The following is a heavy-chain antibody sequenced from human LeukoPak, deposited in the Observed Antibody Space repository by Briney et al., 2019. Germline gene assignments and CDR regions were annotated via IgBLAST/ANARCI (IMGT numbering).Heavy chain of an antibody. D-gene: IGHD2-15*01. V-gene: IGHV3-15*01. CDR2: IKSKSDGGTI. Sequence: GGSLRLSCGVSGYPLSHAWVRWPRGAREGALEWVGRIKSKSDGGTIDYAAPVKGRFTISRDDSRNTLYLQMNSLKTEDTAVYYCTTRRQDGWWGQGTLVTVS. CDR3: TTRRQDGW. J-gene: IGHJ4*02. CDR1: GYPLSHAW.